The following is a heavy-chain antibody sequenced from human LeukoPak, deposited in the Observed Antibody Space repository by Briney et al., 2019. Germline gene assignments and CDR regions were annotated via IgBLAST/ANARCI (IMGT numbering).Heavy chain of an antibody. CDR1: GFTFSSHA. CDR2: IYSGGST. Sequence: GGSLRLSCAASGFTFSSHAMSWARQAPGKGLEWVSVIYSGGSTYYADSVKGRFTISRDNSKNTLYLQMNSLGAEDTAVYYCARLYGSDYWGQGTLVTVSS. J-gene: IGHJ4*02. V-gene: IGHV3-66*04. D-gene: IGHD3-10*01. CDR3: ARLYGSDY.